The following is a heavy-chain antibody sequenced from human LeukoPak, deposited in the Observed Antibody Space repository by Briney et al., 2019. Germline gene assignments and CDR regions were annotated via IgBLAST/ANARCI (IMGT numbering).Heavy chain of an antibody. Sequence: GGSLRLSCATSGFTFSSYAMSWVRQAPGKGLEWVSAISGSGGSTYYADSVKGRFTISRDNSKNTLYLQMNSLRAEDTAVYYCAAKGNGYTGIYVFAHWGQGTLVTVSA. V-gene: IGHV3-23*01. J-gene: IGHJ4*02. CDR1: GFTFSSYA. CDR2: ISGSGGST. CDR3: AAKGNGYTGIYVFAH. D-gene: IGHD1-26*01.